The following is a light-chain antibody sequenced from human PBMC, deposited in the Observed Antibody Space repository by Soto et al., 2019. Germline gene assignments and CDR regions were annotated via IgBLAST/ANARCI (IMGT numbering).Light chain of an antibody. J-gene: IGLJ2*01. CDR2: EDD. V-gene: IGLV6-57*03. CDR1: SGNIARNY. Sequence: NFMLTQPQSVSESTWKTVTISCTRSSGNIARNYVQWYQQRPGSAPSAVIHEDDQRPSGVPDRFSGSVDRSSNSASLTISGLKTEDEADYYCQSYDSSNQGVFGGGTKVTVL. CDR3: QSYDSSNQGV.